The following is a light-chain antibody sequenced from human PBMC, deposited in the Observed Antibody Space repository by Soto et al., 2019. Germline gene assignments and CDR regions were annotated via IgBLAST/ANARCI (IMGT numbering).Light chain of an antibody. CDR3: AAWDVSMTGPV. Sequence: QSVLTQLLSASGTPGQTAIISCSGSRSDTGSNSVNWYKQLPGTAPTFLIYNNNQPPSGAPPRTSGSKSGTSASLPIIGLRSDDGADYYSAAWDVSMTGPVFGTGTNVTVL. CDR1: RSDTGSNS. J-gene: IGLJ1*01. V-gene: IGLV1-44*01. CDR2: NNN.